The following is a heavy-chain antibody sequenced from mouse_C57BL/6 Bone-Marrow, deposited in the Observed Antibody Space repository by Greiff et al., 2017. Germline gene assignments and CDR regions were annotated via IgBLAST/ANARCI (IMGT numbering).Heavy chain of an antibody. J-gene: IGHJ1*03. V-gene: IGHV1-72*01. CDR3: ARSDNGSSSWYFDV. CDR1: GYTFTSYW. D-gene: IGHD1-1*01. Sequence: VQLQQPGAELVKPGASVKLSCKASGYTFTSYWMHWVKQRPGRGLEWIGRIDPNSGGTKYNEKFKSKATLTVDKPSSTAYMQLISLTSEHSAVYYCARSDNGSSSWYFDVWGTGTTVTVSS. CDR2: IDPNSGGT.